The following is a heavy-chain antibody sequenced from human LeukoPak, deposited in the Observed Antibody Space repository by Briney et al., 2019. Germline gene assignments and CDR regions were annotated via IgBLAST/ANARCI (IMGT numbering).Heavy chain of an antibody. D-gene: IGHD6-13*01. J-gene: IGHJ5*02. V-gene: IGHV1-69*01. CDR1: GGTFSSYA. Sequence: SVKVSCKASGGTFSSYAISWVRQAPGQGLEWMGGIIPIFGTANYAQKFQGRVTITADESTSTAYMELSSLRSEDTAVYYCARDHRGIIVAAPRSWRFDPWGQGTLVTVSS. CDR2: IIPIFGTA. CDR3: ARDHRGIIVAAPRSWRFDP.